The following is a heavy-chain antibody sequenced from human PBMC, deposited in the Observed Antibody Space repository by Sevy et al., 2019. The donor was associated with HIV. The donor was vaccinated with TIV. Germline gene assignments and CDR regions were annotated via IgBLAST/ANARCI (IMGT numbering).Heavy chain of an antibody. CDR2: ISGSGGST. CDR1: GFTFSSYA. D-gene: IGHD3-22*01. J-gene: IGHJ5*02. Sequence: GGSLRLSCAASGFTFSSYALSWVRQAPGKGLEWVSTISGSGGSTYYADSVKGRFTISRDNSKNTLYLQMNSLRAEDTAVYYCAKDRTPLYDSSGEGFDPLGQGTLVSVSS. CDR3: AKDRTPLYDSSGEGFDP. V-gene: IGHV3-23*01.